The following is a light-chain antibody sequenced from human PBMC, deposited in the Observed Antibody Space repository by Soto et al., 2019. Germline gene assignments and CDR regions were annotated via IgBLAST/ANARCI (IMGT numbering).Light chain of an antibody. J-gene: IGKJ4*01. V-gene: IGKV1-39*01. CDR2: AAS. CDR3: QQDYNYPRT. CDR1: QSISSY. Sequence: DIQMTQSPSSLSASVGDRVTITCRASQSISSYLNWYQQKPGKAPKLLIYAASSLQSGVPSRFSGSGSGTDFTLTISSLQPEDFATYYCQQDYNYPRTFGGGTKVDI.